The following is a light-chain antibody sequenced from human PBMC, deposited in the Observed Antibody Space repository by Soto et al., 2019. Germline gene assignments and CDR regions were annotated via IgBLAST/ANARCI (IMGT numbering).Light chain of an antibody. J-gene: IGKJ1*01. Sequence: DIQMTQSPSSLRASVGDTVTLSCRASQGIRNFLDGDQQKPGKVPKLMRDWASPLQRWGPSMFSGSGSGTEFTLTISSLQPAAFATYSCQKYHENSRTFGPGTKVEIK. CDR1: QGIRNF. CDR2: WAS. CDR3: QKYHENSRT. V-gene: IGKV1-27*01.